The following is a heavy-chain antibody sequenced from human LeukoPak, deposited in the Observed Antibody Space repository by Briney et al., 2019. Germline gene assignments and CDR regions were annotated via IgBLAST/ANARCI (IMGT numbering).Heavy chain of an antibody. CDR2: IKQDGSEK. J-gene: IGHJ6*04. V-gene: IGHV3-7*03. Sequence: GGSLRLSCAASGYTFSSYWMSWVRQAPGKGLEWVANIKQDGSEKCYVDSVKGRFTISRDNAKNSLYLQMNSLRAEDTAVYYCARDQGTRIVVVPAYDYYYGMDVWGKGTTVTVSS. D-gene: IGHD2-2*01. CDR3: ARDQGTRIVVVPAYDYYYGMDV. CDR1: GYTFSSYW.